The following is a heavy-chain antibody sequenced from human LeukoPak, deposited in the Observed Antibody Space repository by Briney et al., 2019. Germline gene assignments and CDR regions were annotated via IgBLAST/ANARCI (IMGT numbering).Heavy chain of an antibody. CDR1: GFTFRSYG. CDR2: ISGSGGFT. V-gene: IGHV3-23*01. J-gene: IGHJ4*02. D-gene: IGHD1-14*01. CDR3: ATSPDIEASGTLYYLDF. Sequence: GGSLRLSCAASGFTFRSYGMSWVRQAPGKGPEWVSSISGSGGFTYYADSVQGRFTISRDNSKNTLSLQMNSLRAEDAAIYYCATSPDIEASGTLYYLDFWGQGTLVSVSS.